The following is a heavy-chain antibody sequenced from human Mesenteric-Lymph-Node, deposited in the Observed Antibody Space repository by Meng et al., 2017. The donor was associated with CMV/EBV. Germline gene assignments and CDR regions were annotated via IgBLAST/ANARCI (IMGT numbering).Heavy chain of an antibody. CDR3: ARDQRGGSGFDY. D-gene: IGHD6-19*01. CDR2: INSDGSST. CDR1: GFTFSSYW. V-gene: IGHV3-74*01. J-gene: IGHJ4*02. Sequence: GGSLRLSCAASGFTFSSYWMHWVRQAPGKGLVWVSRINSDGSSTSYADSVKGRFTISRDNSENTLYLQMNGLRADDTAIYYCARDQRGGSGFDYWGQGALVTVSS.